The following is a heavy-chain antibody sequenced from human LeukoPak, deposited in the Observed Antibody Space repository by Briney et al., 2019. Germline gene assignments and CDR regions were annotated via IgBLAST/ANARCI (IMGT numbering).Heavy chain of an antibody. Sequence: SEALSLTCIVSGDSIRDYYWSWIRRPAGKGLEWIGRLDPSGSANYNPSLKSRVTMSVDMSKKHVSLKLRSVTAADTAVYYCARGRPIFGMVTHFQHWGHGTLVTVSS. CDR2: LDPSGSA. D-gene: IGHD3-3*01. V-gene: IGHV4-4*07. CDR3: ARGRPIFGMVTHFQH. CDR1: GDSIRDYY. J-gene: IGHJ1*01.